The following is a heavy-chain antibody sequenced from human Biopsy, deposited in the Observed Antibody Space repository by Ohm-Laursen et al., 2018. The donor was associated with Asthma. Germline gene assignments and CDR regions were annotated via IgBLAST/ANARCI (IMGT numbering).Heavy chain of an antibody. J-gene: IGHJ5*02. V-gene: IGHV3-74*01. Sequence: SLRLSCAASGFSFSTYWMHWVRQAPGKGLVWVSRINGDGSSTSYADSVKGRFTISRDNAKKKLSLQMNSLRAEDTAVYYCARGYDSSSWGQGTPVTVSS. CDR3: ARGYDSSS. D-gene: IGHD6-6*01. CDR1: GFSFSTYW. CDR2: INGDGSST.